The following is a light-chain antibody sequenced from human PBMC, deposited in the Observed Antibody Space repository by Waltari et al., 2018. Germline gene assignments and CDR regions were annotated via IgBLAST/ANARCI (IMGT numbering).Light chain of an antibody. CDR1: SSDVGFYNL. CDR3: CSYAGRNIWV. Sequence: QSALTQPASVSGSPGQSITISCTGTSSDVGFYNLVSWYQQHPDKAPKLMVYEVIERPSGFSKRVSCSNSGNTASLTISGLQAEDEADYYCCSYAGRNIWVFGGGTKLTVL. CDR2: EVI. J-gene: IGLJ3*02. V-gene: IGLV2-23*02.